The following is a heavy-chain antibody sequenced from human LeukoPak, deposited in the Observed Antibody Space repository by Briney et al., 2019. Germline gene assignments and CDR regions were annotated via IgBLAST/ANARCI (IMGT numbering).Heavy chain of an antibody. CDR3: AREPDLDAFVI. J-gene: IGHJ3*02. V-gene: IGHV4-34*01. D-gene: IGHD3-3*01. Sequence: PSETLSLTCAVYGGSFSGYYWSWIRQPPGKGLEWIGEINHSGSTNYNPSLKSRVTISVDTSKNQFSLKLSSVTAADTAVYYCAREPDLDAFVIWGQGTMVTVSS. CDR1: GGSFSGYY. CDR2: INHSGST.